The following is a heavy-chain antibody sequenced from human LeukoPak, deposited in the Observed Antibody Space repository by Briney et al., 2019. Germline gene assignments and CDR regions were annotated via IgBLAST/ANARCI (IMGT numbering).Heavy chain of an antibody. D-gene: IGHD3-22*01. CDR3: ARRVDPYYYDSSGYYEAGYFDY. CDR1: GYSISSGYY. CDR2: IYHSGST. J-gene: IGHJ4*02. V-gene: IGHV4-38-2*02. Sequence: PSETLSLTCTVSGYSISSGYYWGWIRQPPGKGLEWIGSIYHSGSTYYNPSLKSRVTISVDTSKNQFSLKLSSVTAADTAVYYCARRVDPYYYDSSGYYEAGYFDYWGQGTLVTVSS.